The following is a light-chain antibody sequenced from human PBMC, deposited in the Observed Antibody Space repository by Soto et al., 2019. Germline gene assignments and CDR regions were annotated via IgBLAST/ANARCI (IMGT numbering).Light chain of an antibody. Sequence: DIQMTQSHFPVFASAGDRVAMTCRASDNIVHWVAWYQQKPGKAPNPMMYKAANLADEVPSRFAGSGSGTDSTLTITRLQPDDVATYYCQHYNSFSRMFGQGTKVDIK. J-gene: IGKJ1*01. V-gene: IGKV1-5*03. CDR1: DNIVHW. CDR2: KAA. CDR3: QHYNSFSRM.